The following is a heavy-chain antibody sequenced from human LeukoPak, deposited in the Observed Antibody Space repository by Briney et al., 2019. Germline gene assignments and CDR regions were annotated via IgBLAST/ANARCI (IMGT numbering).Heavy chain of an antibody. CDR1: GYSFTSRW. Sequence: GESLKISCQASGYSFTSRWIGWVRQVPGKGLEWMGMISPADSEARYSPSFRGQVTMSVDRSISTAYLQWSSLKASDTAMYYCARSVSGSYPTFDYWGQGTLVTVSS. CDR2: ISPADSEA. J-gene: IGHJ4*02. D-gene: IGHD1-26*01. V-gene: IGHV5-51*01. CDR3: ARSVSGSYPTFDY.